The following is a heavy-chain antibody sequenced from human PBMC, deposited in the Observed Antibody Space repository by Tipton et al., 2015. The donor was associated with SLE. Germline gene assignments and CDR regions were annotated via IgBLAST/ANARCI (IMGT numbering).Heavy chain of an antibody. D-gene: IGHD3-9*01. J-gene: IGHJ5*02. CDR1: GYSISSGYY. V-gene: IGHV4-38-2*02. CDR2: INHSGST. CDR3: ARGGYDILTGYYPSGWFDP. Sequence: TLSLTCTVSGYSISSGYYWGWIRQPPGKGLEWIGEINHSGSTNYNPSLKSRVTISVDTSKNQFSLKLSSVTAADTAVYYCARGGYDILTGYYPSGWFDPWGQGTLVTVSS.